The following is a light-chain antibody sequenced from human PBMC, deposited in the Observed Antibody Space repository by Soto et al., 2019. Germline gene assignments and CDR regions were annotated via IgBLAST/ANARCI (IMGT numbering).Light chain of an antibody. Sequence: DIVLTQSPGTLSLSPGEGATLSCRASQSLSNVFLAWYQQKPGQAPRLLIYGASRRATGIPDRFSGSGSGTDFTLTISRLEPEDFAVYYCQQRSNWPLTFGGGTKVEIK. CDR2: GAS. CDR1: QSLSNVF. CDR3: QQRSNWPLT. V-gene: IGKV3D-20*02. J-gene: IGKJ4*01.